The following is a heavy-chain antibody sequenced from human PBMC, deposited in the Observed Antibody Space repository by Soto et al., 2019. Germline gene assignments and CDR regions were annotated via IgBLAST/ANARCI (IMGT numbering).Heavy chain of an antibody. CDR2: IYRGGST. CDR1: GFTVSTNY. CDR3: ARGAGGLDP. J-gene: IGHJ5*02. Sequence: GGSLRLSCAASGFTVSTNYLTWVRQAPGKGLEWVSVIYRGGSTYYADSVKGRFTISRDHSKNTLYLQMNSLRPEDTAVYYYARGAGGLDPWGQGTLVTVSS. V-gene: IGHV3-53*01.